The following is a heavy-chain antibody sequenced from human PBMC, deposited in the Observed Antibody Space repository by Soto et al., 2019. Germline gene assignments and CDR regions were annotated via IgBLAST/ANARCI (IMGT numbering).Heavy chain of an antibody. D-gene: IGHD3-10*01. CDR3: VRSGGGFDY. CDR1: GFTFSHYW. V-gene: IGHV3-74*01. CDR2: INNDGNSA. Sequence: EVQLVESGGGLVQPGGSLRLSCAASGFTFSHYWMHWVHQAPGTGLMWISYINNDGNSASYADSVKGRFTISRDNAKNTLHLQMNSLRAEDKALYFCVRSGGGFDYWGQGILVTVSS. J-gene: IGHJ4*02.